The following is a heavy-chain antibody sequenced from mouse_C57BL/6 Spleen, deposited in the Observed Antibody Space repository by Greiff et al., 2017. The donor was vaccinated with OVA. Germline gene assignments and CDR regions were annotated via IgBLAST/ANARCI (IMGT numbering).Heavy chain of an antibody. Sequence: EVKLQESGPGLVKPSQSLSLTCSVTGYSITSGYYWNWIRQFPGNKLEWMGYISYDGSNNYNPSLKNRISITRDTSKNQFFLKLNSVTTEDTATYYCARDITFDYWGQGTTLTVSS. CDR2: ISYDGSN. J-gene: IGHJ2*01. D-gene: IGHD1-1*01. CDR3: ARDITFDY. V-gene: IGHV3-6*01. CDR1: GYSITSGYY.